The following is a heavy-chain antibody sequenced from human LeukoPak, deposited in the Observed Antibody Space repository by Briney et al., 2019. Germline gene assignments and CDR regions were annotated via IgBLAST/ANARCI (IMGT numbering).Heavy chain of an antibody. Sequence: ASVKVSCKASGYTFTSYGTSWVRQAPGQGLEWMGWISAYNGNTNYAQKLQGRVTMTTDTSTSTAYMELRSLRSDDTAVYYCARTTYYYGSGSYYTTYYFDYWGQGTLVTVSS. V-gene: IGHV1-18*01. CDR1: GYTFTSYG. J-gene: IGHJ4*02. CDR2: ISAYNGNT. D-gene: IGHD3-10*01. CDR3: ARTTYYYGSGSYYTTYYFDY.